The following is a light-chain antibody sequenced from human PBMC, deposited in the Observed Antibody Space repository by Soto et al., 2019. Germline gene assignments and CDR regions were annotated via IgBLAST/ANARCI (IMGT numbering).Light chain of an antibody. CDR1: QSVSIN. J-gene: IGKJ5*01. V-gene: IGKV3-15*01. CDR3: QQYNNWPPIT. CDR2: GAS. Sequence: ETVMTQSPATLSVSPGEGATLSCRASQSVSINLAWYQQKPGQAPRLLIYGASTRATGIPARFGGSGSGTEFTLTISSLQSEDFAVYYWQQYNNWPPITFGQGTRLEIK.